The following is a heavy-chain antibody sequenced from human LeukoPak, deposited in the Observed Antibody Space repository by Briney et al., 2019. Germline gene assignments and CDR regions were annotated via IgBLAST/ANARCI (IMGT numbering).Heavy chain of an antibody. Sequence: ASVKVSCKASGYTFTSYDINWVRQATGQGLEWMGWMNPNSGNTGYAQKFQGRVTMTRNTSISTAYMELSSLRSDDTAVYYCASSSSWKGPQGYWGQGTLVTVSS. V-gene: IGHV1-8*01. CDR3: ASSSSWKGPQGY. CDR1: GYTFTSYD. J-gene: IGHJ4*02. CDR2: MNPNSGNT. D-gene: IGHD6-13*01.